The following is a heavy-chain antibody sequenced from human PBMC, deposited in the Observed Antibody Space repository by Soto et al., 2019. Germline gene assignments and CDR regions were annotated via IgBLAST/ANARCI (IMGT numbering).Heavy chain of an antibody. D-gene: IGHD4-4*01. CDR3: ARDLGYGNVGGY. V-gene: IGHV1-69*06. CDR2: IIPIFGTA. Sequence: QVQLVQSGAEVKKPGSSVRVSCKTSGGTFSPYAISWVRQAPGQGLEWMGGIIPIFGTANYAQKPQGRVTITAKKSTGTAYMELSSLRFEYTAVYYCARDLGYGNVGGYWGQGTLVTVSS. J-gene: IGHJ4*02. CDR1: GGTFSPYA.